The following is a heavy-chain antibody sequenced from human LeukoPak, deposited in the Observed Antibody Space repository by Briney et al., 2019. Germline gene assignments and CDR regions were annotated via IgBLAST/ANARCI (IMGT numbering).Heavy chain of an antibody. CDR3: ARDSSSSWFWGY. CDR2: ISSNGSTI. V-gene: IGHV3-48*01. D-gene: IGHD6-13*01. CDR1: ALTFSDYS. J-gene: IGHJ4*02. Sequence: GGSLRLSCAASALTFSDYSMNWVRQAPGKGLEWISYISSNGSTIYYAASVKGRFTISRDSAKNSLYLQMNSLRAEDTAVYYCARDSSSSWFWGYWGQGTLVTVSS.